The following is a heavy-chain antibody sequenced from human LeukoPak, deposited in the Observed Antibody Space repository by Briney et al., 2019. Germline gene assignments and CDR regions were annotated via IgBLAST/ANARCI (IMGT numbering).Heavy chain of an antibody. Sequence: SVKVSCKASGGTFSSYAISWVRQAPGQGLEWMGRITPIFGTANYAQKFQGRVTITADKSTSTAYMELSSLRSEDTAVYYCARELGVLRFLEWLPYYFDYWGQGTLVTVSS. D-gene: IGHD3-3*01. CDR3: ARELGVLRFLEWLPYYFDY. V-gene: IGHV1-69*06. CDR1: GGTFSSYA. J-gene: IGHJ4*02. CDR2: ITPIFGTA.